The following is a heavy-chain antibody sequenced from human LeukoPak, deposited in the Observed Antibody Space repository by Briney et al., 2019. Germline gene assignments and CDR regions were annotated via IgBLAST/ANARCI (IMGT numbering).Heavy chain of an antibody. V-gene: IGHV5-51*01. CDR1: GYSFTSYW. D-gene: IGHD3-9*01. Sequence: GESLKISCKGSGYSFTSYWIGWVRQMPGKGLEWMGIIYPGDSDTRYSPSFQGQVTISADKSISTAYLQWSSLKASDTAMYYCARRDYDILTGYSAVWAYWGQGTLVTVSS. J-gene: IGHJ4*02. CDR3: ARRDYDILTGYSAVWAY. CDR2: IYPGDSDT.